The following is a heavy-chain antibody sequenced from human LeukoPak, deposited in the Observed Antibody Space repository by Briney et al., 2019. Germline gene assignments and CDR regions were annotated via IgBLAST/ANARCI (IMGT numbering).Heavy chain of an antibody. J-gene: IGHJ6*02. V-gene: IGHV3-30*18. CDR2: ISFDGTNK. Sequence: GRALRLSCAASGFTLNYYGMHGVRQAPGKGLERVAVISFDGTNKYYTDSVKGRFTISRDNSKKTVNLQLNSVRVEDTGVYYCTKDPYSSSSFYYYAMDVGGQGTPVTVSS. D-gene: IGHD6-6*01. CDR3: TKDPYSSSSFYYYAMDV. CDR1: GFTLNYYG.